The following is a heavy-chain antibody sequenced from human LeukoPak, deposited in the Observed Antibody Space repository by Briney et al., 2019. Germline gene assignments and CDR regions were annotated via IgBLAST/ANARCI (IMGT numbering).Heavy chain of an antibody. CDR2: INPSGGST. CDR3: ARDNYGSGSYESIFDY. D-gene: IGHD3-10*01. CDR1: GYTFTSYY. V-gene: IGHV1-46*01. J-gene: IGHJ4*02. Sequence: ASVTVSCKASGYTFTSYYMHWVRQAPGQGLEWMGIINPSGGSTSYAQKFQGRVTMTRDTSTSTVYMELSSLRSEDTAVYYCARDNYGSGSYESIFDYWGQGTLVTVSS.